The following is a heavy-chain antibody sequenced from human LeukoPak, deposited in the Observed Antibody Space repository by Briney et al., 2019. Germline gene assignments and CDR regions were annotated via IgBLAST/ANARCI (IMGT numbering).Heavy chain of an antibody. Sequence: GGSLRLSCAASGFTFDDYAMHWVRQAPGKGLEWVSGISWNSGSIGYADSVKGRFTISRDNAKNSLYLQMNSLRAGDTAVYYCAREWLVRSLDYWGQGTLVTVSS. CDR1: GFTFDDYA. CDR3: AREWLVRSLDY. CDR2: ISWNSGSI. V-gene: IGHV3-9*01. D-gene: IGHD6-19*01. J-gene: IGHJ4*02.